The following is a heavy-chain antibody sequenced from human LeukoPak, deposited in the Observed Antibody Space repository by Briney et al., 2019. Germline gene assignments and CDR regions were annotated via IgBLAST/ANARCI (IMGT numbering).Heavy chain of an antibody. V-gene: IGHV3-21*01. CDR3: ARDMDYYDSSGYYYSGVFDY. CDR2: ISSSSSYI. D-gene: IGHD3-22*01. J-gene: IGHJ4*02. CDR1: GFTFSSYS. Sequence: GGSLRLSCAASGFTFSSYSMNWVRQAPGKGLEWVSSISSSSSYIYYADSVKGRFTISRDNAKNSLYLQMNSLRAEDTAVYYCARDMDYYDSSGYYYSGVFDYWGQGTLVTVSS.